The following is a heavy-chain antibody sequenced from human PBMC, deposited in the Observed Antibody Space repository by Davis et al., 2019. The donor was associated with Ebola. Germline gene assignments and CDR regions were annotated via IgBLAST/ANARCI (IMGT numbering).Heavy chain of an antibody. CDR2: IYHSGT. D-gene: IGHD1-1*01. Sequence: SETLSLTCTVSGGSISSYYWSWIRQPPGKGLEWIGYIYHSGTYYNPSLKSRVTMSVDTSKNQFSLKLSSVTAADTAVYYCAKDETGWTRFDFWGQGTLVTVSS. V-gene: IGHV4-59*01. J-gene: IGHJ4*02. CDR1: GGSISSYY. CDR3: AKDETGWTRFDF.